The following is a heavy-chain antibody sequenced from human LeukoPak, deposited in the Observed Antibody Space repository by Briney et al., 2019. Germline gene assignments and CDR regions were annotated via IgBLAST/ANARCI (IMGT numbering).Heavy chain of an antibody. CDR2: INQDGSAK. CDR1: GFTFSSYW. J-gene: IGHJ4*02. D-gene: IGHD6-19*01. V-gene: IGHV3-7*02. Sequence: GGSLRLSCAASGFTFSSYWMSWVRQAPGKGLEWVANINQDGSAKYYVDSVKGRFTISRDNAKNSLYLQMNSLRAEDTAVYYCVRHPSAVAGTGGYWGQGTLVTVSS. CDR3: VRHPSAVAGTGGY.